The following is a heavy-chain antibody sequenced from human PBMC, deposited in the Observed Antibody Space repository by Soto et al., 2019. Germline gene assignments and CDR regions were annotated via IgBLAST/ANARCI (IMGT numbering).Heavy chain of an antibody. CDR3: AKDREADPLMMDV. CDR2: ISGSGGST. J-gene: IGHJ6*02. Sequence: GGSLKLSCAASGFTFSSYAMSWVRQAPGKGLEWVSAISGSGGSTYYADSVKGRFTISRDNSKNTLYLQMNSLRAEDTAVYYCAKDREADPLMMDVWGQGTTVTVSS. CDR1: GFTFSSYA. V-gene: IGHV3-23*01. D-gene: IGHD3-10*01.